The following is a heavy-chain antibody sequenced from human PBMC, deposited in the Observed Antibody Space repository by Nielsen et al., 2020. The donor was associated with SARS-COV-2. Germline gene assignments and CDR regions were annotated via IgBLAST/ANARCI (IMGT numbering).Heavy chain of an antibody. CDR2: ITHSGST. V-gene: IGHV4-34*01. J-gene: IGHJ4*02. Sequence: SETLSLTCAVYGGSFSGYYWNWIRQPPGKGLEWIGEITHSGSTNYNPSLKSRVTISVDTSKKQFSLNLSSVTAADAAVYYCARGPAIIAVAGTGNFDYWGQGTLVTVSS. CDR1: GGSFSGYY. CDR3: ARGPAIIAVAGTGNFDY. D-gene: IGHD6-19*01.